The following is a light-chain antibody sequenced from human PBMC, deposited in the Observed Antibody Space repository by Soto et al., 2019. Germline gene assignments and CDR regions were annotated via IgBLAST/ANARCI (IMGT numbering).Light chain of an antibody. Sequence: QSVLTQPPSTSGTPVQRVTISCSGGSSNIGSKTVSWYQHIPGTAPKLLIHSNNQRPAGVPDRFSGSKSGTSASLTISGLQSEDEADYHCATWDDSLNGRYVFGTGTKVTVL. J-gene: IGLJ1*01. CDR3: ATWDDSLNGRYV. CDR1: SSNIGSKT. V-gene: IGLV1-44*01. CDR2: SNN.